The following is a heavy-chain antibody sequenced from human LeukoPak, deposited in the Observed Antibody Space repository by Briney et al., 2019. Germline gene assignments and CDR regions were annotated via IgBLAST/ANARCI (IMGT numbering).Heavy chain of an antibody. J-gene: IGHJ6*02. Sequence: ASGKVSCKVSGYTLTELSMHWVRQARGKGLEWRGGFDPEDGETIYAQKFQGRVTMTKDTSTDTAYMELSSLRSEHTAVYYCATNSYGSGSYYKGYGMDVWGQGTTVTVSS. CDR1: GYTLTELS. D-gene: IGHD3-10*01. V-gene: IGHV1-24*01. CDR2: FDPEDGET. CDR3: ATNSYGSGSYYKGYGMDV.